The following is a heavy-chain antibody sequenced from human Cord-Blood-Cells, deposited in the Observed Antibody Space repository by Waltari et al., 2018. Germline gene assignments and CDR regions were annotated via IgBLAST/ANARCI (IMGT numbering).Heavy chain of an antibody. CDR2: INHSGST. V-gene: IGHV4-34*01. CDR3: ASGSIAAAGTSYFDL. Sequence: QVQLQQWGAGLLKPSETLSLTCAVYGGSFSGYYWSLLGQPPGKGLEWIGEINHSGSTNYNPSLKSRVTISVDTSKNQFSLKLSSVTAADTAVYYCASGSIAAAGTSYFDLWGRGTLVTVSS. D-gene: IGHD6-13*01. J-gene: IGHJ2*01. CDR1: GGSFSGYY.